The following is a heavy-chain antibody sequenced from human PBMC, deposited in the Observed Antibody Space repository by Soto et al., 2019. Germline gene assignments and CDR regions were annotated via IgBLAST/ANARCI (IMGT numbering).Heavy chain of an antibody. CDR1: GFALSTSGVG. J-gene: IGHJ4*02. CDR3: AHVYGGYDNFDY. CDR2: IYWDDDK. Sequence: QITLKESGPTLVKPTQTLTLTCTFSGFALSTSGVGVGWIRQPPVKALDWLALIYWDDDKRYSPSLKSRLTITKDTSKTQVVLTMTNMDPVDTATYYCAHVYGGYDNFDYWGQGTLVTVYS. V-gene: IGHV2-5*02. D-gene: IGHD5-12*01.